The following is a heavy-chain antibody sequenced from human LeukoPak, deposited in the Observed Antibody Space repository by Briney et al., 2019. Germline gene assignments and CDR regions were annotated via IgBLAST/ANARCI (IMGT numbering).Heavy chain of an antibody. V-gene: IGHV3-11*01. CDR2: MSGSGNDI. CDR3: AKDILEAGLFFDY. CDR1: GFTFSDYY. D-gene: IGHD3/OR15-3a*01. J-gene: IGHJ4*02. Sequence: GGSLRLSCAASGFTFSDYYMGWIRQAPGKGLEGVSYMSGSGNDIYYADSVKGRFTISRDNAKNSLYLQMNSLRAEDTAVYCCAKDILEAGLFFDYWGQGSLVTVSS.